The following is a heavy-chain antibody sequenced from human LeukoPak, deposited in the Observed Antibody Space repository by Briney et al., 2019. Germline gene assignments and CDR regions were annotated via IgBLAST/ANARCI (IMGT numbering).Heavy chain of an antibody. V-gene: IGHV4-59*01. J-gene: IGHJ4*02. CDR2: IYYSGST. CDR1: GGSISTYY. D-gene: IGHD1-26*01. CDR3: ARDSGVLGANFDY. Sequence: SETLSLTCTVSGGSISTYYWSWIRQPPGKGLEWIGYIYYSGSTNFNPSLKSRVTISADTSKNQFSLKLTSVTAADTAVYYCARDSGVLGANFDYWGQGTLVTVSS.